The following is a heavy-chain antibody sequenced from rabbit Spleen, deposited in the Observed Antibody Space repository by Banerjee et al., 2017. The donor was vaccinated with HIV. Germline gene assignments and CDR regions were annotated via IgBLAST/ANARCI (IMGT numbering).Heavy chain of an antibody. CDR3: ARDSASSFSSCGMDL. J-gene: IGHJ6*01. CDR2: INAGSSGST. Sequence: QQQLEESGGDLVKPEGSLTLTCTASGFSFSSNWICWVRQAPGKGLEWIACINAGSSGSTYYANWAKGRFTISKTSSTTVTLQMTRLTAADTATYFCARDSASSFSSCGMDLWGQGTLVTVS. CDR1: GFSFSSNW. V-gene: IGHV1S45*01. D-gene: IGHD8-1*01.